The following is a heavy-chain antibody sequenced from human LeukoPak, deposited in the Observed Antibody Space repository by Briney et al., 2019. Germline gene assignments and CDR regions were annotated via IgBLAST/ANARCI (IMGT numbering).Heavy chain of an antibody. CDR3: GRAEHDWGSDY. CDR1: GDSVSGNSAT. J-gene: IGHJ4*02. V-gene: IGHV6-1*01. CDR2: TYYRSKWFN. Sequence: SQTLSLTCAISGDSVSGNSATWNWIRRSPSRGLEWLGRTYYRSKWFNDYAVSVKGRITINPDTSKNQFSLHLNSVTPEDTAVYYCGRAEHDWGSDYWGQGTLVTVSS. D-gene: IGHD3-9*01.